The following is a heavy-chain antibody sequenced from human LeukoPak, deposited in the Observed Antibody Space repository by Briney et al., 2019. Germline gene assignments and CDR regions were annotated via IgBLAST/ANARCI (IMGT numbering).Heavy chain of an antibody. CDR2: IYYSGST. Sequence: SETLSLTCTVSGGSISSGDYYWSWIRQPPGKGLEWIGYIYYSGSTYYNPSLKSRVTISVDTSKNQFSLNLSSVTAADTAVYYCARHDRIIASPLVWGQGILVTVSS. D-gene: IGHD2/OR15-2a*01. J-gene: IGHJ4*02. CDR1: GGSISSGDYY. CDR3: ARHDRIIASPLV. V-gene: IGHV4-30-4*01.